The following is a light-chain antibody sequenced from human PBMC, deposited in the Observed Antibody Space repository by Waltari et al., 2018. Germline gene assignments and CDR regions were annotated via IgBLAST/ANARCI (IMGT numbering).Light chain of an antibody. CDR2: GAS. CDR1: HGISIC. CDR3: QQYEYLPT. V-gene: IGKV1-33*01. J-gene: IGKJ3*01. Sequence: DIQMTQYPSSLSASVGDRVTITCHASHGISICLNWYQQKPGKAPNLLIYGASNLETGVPSRFSGSGSGTDFNLTISSLQPEDIATYYCQQYEYLPTFGPGTKVDIK.